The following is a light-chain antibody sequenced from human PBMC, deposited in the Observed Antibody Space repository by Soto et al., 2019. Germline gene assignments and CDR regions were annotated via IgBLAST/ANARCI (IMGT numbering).Light chain of an antibody. CDR3: QVWNASSDHVV. Sequence: SYELTQPPSVSVSPGESARITCGVDSMGSECVHWYQQKPGQAPVLVIFYDYNRPSGIPGPFSCSNSGNTANLTISRVEAGDEADYYCQVWNASSDHVVFGGGTKVTVL. V-gene: IGLV3-21*04. J-gene: IGLJ2*01. CDR1: SMGSEC. CDR2: YDY.